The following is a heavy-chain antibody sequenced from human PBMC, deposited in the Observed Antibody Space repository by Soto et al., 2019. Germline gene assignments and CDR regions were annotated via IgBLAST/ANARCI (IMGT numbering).Heavy chain of an antibody. V-gene: IGHV4-4*02. Sequence: QVQLQESGPGLVKPSGTLSLTCVVSGASIFSDDWWTWVRQPPGKGLEWLGEIHHTGTPNYNSSLNSQVTISLTKIKNLFPLRLNSLTASKPAITYSANWGGLRFPRVLWGRGTLVTVSS. D-gene: IGHD3-16*01. J-gene: IGHJ1*01. CDR2: IHHTGTP. CDR1: GASIFSDDW. CDR3: ANWGGLRFPRVL.